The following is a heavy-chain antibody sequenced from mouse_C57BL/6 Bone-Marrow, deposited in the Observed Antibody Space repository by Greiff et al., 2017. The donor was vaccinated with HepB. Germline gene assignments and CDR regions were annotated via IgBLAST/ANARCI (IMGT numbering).Heavy chain of an antibody. V-gene: IGHV15-2*01. CDR2: ILPSIGRT. D-gene: IGHD1-1*01. Sequence: VKLQESGSELRSPGSSVKLSCKDFDSEVFPIAYMSWVRQKPGHGFEWIGGILPSIGRTIYGEKFEDKATLDADTLSNTAYLELNSLTSEDSAIYYCARTIYYGSSYAMDYWGQGTSVTVSS. J-gene: IGHJ4*01. CDR1: DSEVFPIAY. CDR3: ARTIYYGSSYAMDY.